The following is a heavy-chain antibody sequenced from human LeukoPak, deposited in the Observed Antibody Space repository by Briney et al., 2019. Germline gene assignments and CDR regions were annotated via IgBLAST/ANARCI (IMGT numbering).Heavy chain of an antibody. D-gene: IGHD2-21*01. CDR1: GFTFSNYG. Sequence: GGSLRLSCAASGFTFSNYGMHWVREAPGKGLEWVALISYNEIIKYYADSVKGRFTISRDNSKNTLYLQMNSLRAEDTAVYYCAKDNDWYPDNWGQGTLVTVSS. J-gene: IGHJ4*02. CDR2: ISYNEIIK. CDR3: AKDNDWYPDN. V-gene: IGHV3-30*18.